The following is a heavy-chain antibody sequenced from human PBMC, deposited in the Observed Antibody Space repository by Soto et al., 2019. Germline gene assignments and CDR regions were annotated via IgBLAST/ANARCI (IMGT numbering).Heavy chain of an antibody. D-gene: IGHD3-16*01. CDR1: GGSISSSSYY. V-gene: IGHV4-39*01. J-gene: IGHJ6*02. CDR2: IYYSGYT. CDR3: ARHNGPLYVGYYYDMDV. Sequence: SETLSLTCTVSGGSISSSSYYWGWIRQPPGKGLEWIGSIYYSGYTYYDPSLKSRVTISVDTSKNQFSLKLSSVTAADTAVYYCARHNGPLYVGYYYDMDVWGQGTTVT.